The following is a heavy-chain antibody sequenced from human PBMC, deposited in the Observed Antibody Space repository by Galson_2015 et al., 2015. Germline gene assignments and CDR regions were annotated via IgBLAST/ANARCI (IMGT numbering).Heavy chain of an antibody. V-gene: IGHV2-5*02. CDR2: IYWDDDK. CDR1: GFSLSTSGVG. Sequence: PALVKPTQTLTLPCTFSGFSLSTSGVGVGWIRQPPGEALEWLALIYWDDDKRYSPSLKSRLTITKDTSKNQVVLTMTNMDPVDTATYYCAHSNGVSRDDALDIWGQGTMVTVSS. D-gene: IGHD2-8*01. CDR3: AHSNGVSRDDALDI. J-gene: IGHJ3*02.